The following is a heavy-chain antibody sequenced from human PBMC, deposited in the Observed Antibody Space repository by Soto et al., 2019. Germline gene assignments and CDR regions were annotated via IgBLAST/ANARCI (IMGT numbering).Heavy chain of an antibody. Sequence: ASVKVSCKASGYTFTGYYMHWVRQAPGQGLEWMGWINPNSGGTNYAQKFQGRVTMTRDTSISTAYMELSRLRSDDTAVYYCAREFVGSSWYGNWFDPWGQGTLVTVSS. CDR1: GYTFTGYY. CDR2: INPNSGGT. V-gene: IGHV1-2*02. D-gene: IGHD6-13*01. J-gene: IGHJ5*02. CDR3: AREFVGSSWYGNWFDP.